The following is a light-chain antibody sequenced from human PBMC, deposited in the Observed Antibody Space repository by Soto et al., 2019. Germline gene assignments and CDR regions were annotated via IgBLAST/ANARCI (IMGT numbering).Light chain of an antibody. CDR2: NTS. J-gene: IGLJ2*01. CDR1: TGSVTSSHF. V-gene: IGLV7-46*01. Sequence: QAVVTQEPSLTVSPGGTVTLTCGSSTGSVTSSHFPYWIQQKPGQAPRTMICNTSNKQSWTPARFSGSLLGGKAALTLSGAQPEDEAEYYCLLAYSGARIFGGGTKLTVL. CDR3: LLAYSGARI.